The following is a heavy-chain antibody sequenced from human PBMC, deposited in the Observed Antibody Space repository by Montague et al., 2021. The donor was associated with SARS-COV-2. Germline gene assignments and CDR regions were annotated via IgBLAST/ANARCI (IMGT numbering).Heavy chain of an antibody. CDR1: GGSISSYY. CDR2: IYYSGST. Sequence: SETLSLTCTVPGGSISSYYWSWIRQPPGKGLEWIGYIYYSGSTNYNPSLKSRVTISVDTSKNQFSLKLSTVTAADTAVYYCARDLRRGFDPWGQGTLVTVSS. J-gene: IGHJ5*02. CDR3: ARDLRRGFDP. D-gene: IGHD3-10*01. V-gene: IGHV4-59*12.